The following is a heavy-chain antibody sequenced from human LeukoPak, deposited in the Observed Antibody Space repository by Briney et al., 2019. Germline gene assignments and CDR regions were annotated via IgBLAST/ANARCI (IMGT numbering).Heavy chain of an antibody. Sequence: GGSLRLSCVVSGFTFSTYGMYWVRQSPGKGLEWVAFISYEGSKKYYTNSVKGRFTISRDNSKNSLYLQMNGLRADDTATYYCARGATDTTRWFDPWGQGTLATVSS. D-gene: IGHD1-7*01. CDR2: ISYEGSKK. J-gene: IGHJ5*02. CDR1: GFTFSTYG. CDR3: ARGATDTTRWFDP. V-gene: IGHV3-30*03.